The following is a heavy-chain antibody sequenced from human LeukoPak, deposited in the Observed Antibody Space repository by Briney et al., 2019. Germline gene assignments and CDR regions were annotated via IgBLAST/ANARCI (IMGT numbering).Heavy chain of an antibody. CDR3: ARDGITIFRVVIPDY. V-gene: IGHV1-18*01. J-gene: IGHJ4*02. D-gene: IGHD3-3*01. CDR1: GYTFTSYG. CDR2: ISAYNGNT. Sequence: ASVKVSCKASGYTFTSYGISWVRQAPGQGLEWMGWISAYNGNTNYAQKLQGRVTMTTDTSTSTAYMELRSLRSDDTAVYYCARDGITIFRVVIPDYWGQGTLVTVSS.